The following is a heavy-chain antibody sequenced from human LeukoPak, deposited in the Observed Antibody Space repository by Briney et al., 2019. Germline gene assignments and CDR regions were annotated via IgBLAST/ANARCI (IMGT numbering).Heavy chain of an antibody. V-gene: IGHV4-61*10. CDR1: GGSISSGSYY. Sequence: SETLSLTCTVSGGSISSGSYYWSWIRQPAGKGLEWIGRMYSSGSTNYNPSLKSRVTISVDTSKNQFSLKLSSVTAADTAVYYCAREFDYYGSGSYFDYWGQGTLVTVSS. CDR2: MYSSGST. D-gene: IGHD3-10*01. CDR3: AREFDYYGSGSYFDY. J-gene: IGHJ4*02.